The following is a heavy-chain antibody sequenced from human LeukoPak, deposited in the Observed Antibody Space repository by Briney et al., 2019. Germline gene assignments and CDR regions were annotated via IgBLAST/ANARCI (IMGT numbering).Heavy chain of an antibody. J-gene: IGHJ5*02. CDR2: IRSNSDGGTI. Sequence: LEWVGRIRSNSDGGTIDYAAPVKGRFTLSRDDSNTTLYLQMNSLQTEDTAVYYCATDFYDSTWGQGTLVTVSS. CDR3: ATDFYDST. D-gene: IGHD3-22*01. V-gene: IGHV3-15*07.